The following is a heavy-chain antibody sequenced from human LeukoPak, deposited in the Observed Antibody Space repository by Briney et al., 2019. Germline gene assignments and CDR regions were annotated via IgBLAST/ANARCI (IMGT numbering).Heavy chain of an antibody. D-gene: IGHD1-26*01. J-gene: IGHJ2*01. V-gene: IGHV3-11*06. CDR2: ISSSSSYT. CDR3: ARVGATTNWYFDL. CDR1: GFTSSDYY. Sequence: PGGSLRLSCAASGFTSSDYYMSWIRQAPGKGLEWVSYISSSSSYTNYADSVKGRFTISRDNAKNSLYLQMNSLRAEDTAVYYCARVGATTNWYFDLWGRGTLVTVSS.